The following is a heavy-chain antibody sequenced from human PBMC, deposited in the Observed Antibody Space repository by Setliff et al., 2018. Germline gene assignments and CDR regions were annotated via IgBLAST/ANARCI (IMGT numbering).Heavy chain of an antibody. V-gene: IGHV1-18*01. CDR3: ARGRRDGYKGGFDP. Sequence: GASVKVSCKASGGTFSSYVISWVRQAPGQGLEWMGWISANNGNTEYAQNLQGRVTMTMDTSTSTAYMELRSLTSDDTAVYYCARGRRDGYKGGFDPWGQGTLVTVSS. J-gene: IGHJ5*02. D-gene: IGHD5-12*01. CDR1: GGTFSSYV. CDR2: ISANNGNT.